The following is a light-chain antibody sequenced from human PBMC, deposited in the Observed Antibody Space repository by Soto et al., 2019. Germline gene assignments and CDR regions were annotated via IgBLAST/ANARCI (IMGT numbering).Light chain of an antibody. CDR1: QSVSSSY. J-gene: IGKJ5*01. CDR3: QQRSSWPPT. CDR2: DAS. V-gene: IGKV3D-20*02. Sequence: EIVLTQSPGTLSLSPGDRDTLSCRASQSVSSSYLAWYQQKPGQAPRLLIYDASNRATGVPARFSGSGSGTDFTLTISSLEPEDFAVYYCQQRSSWPPTFGQGTRLEIK.